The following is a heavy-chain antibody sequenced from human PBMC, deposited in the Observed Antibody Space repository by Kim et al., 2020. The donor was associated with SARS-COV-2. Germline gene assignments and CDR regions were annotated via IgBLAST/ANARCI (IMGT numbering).Heavy chain of an antibody. CDR2: IYHSGST. V-gene: IGHV4-34*01. CDR1: GGSFSGYY. Sequence: SETLSLTCAVYGGSFSGYYWSWIRQPPGKGLEWIGEIYHSGSTNYNPSLKSRVTISLGTSKNHFSLKLRSVTAADTAVYYCARGIISGYGRFFDLWGRGT. CDR3: ARGIISGYGRFFDL. D-gene: IGHD5-12*01. J-gene: IGHJ2*01.